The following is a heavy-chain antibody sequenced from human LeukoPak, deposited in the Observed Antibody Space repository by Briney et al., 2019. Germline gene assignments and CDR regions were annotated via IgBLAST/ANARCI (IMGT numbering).Heavy chain of an antibody. CDR2: IIPIFGTA. D-gene: IGHD6-13*01. CDR1: GGTFSSYA. J-gene: IGHJ6*03. V-gene: IGHV1-69*05. Sequence: SVKVSCKASGGTFSSYAISWVRQAPGQGLEWMGGIIPIFGTANYAQKFQGRVTITTDESTSTAYMELSSLRSEDTAVYYCARDPGAAAGTRYYYYMDVWGKGTTVTVSS. CDR3: ARDPGAAAGTRYYYYMDV.